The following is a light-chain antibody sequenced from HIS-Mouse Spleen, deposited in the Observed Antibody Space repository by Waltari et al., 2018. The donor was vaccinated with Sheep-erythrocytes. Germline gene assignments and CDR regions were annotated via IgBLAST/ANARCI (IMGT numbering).Light chain of an antibody. CDR3: SSYAGSNNYV. V-gene: IGLV2-8*01. J-gene: IGLJ1*01. Sequence: QSALTQPASVSGSPGQSITISCPGTSRDDRGYNLVSWYQQHPGKAPKLMIYEVSKRPSGVPDRFSGSKSGNTASLTVSGLQAEDEADYYCSSYAGSNNYVFGTGTKVTVL. CDR2: EVS. CDR1: SRDDRGYNL.